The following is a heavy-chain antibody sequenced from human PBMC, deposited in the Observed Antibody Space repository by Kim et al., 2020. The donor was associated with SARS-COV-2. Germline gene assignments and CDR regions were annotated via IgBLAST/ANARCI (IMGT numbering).Heavy chain of an antibody. D-gene: IGHD2-2*01. CDR2: IKSKTDGGTT. CDR3: TTKDIVVVPAAKVDY. V-gene: IGHV3-15*01. J-gene: IGHJ4*02. CDR1: GFTFSNAW. Sequence: GGSLRLSCAASGFTFSNAWMSWVRQAPGKGLEWVGRIKSKTDGGTTDYAAPVKGRFTISRDDSKNTLYLQMNSLKTEDTAVYYCTTKDIVVVPAAKVDYWGQGTLVTVSS.